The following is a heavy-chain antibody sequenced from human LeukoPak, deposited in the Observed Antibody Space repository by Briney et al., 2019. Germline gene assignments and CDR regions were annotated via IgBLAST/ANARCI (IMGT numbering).Heavy chain of an antibody. CDR3: ARSPEIVDYYMDV. D-gene: IGHD2-15*01. V-gene: IGHV4-30-4*08. Sequence: NSSETLSLTCTVSGGSISSGDYYWSWIRQPPRKGLEWIGYIYYSGSTYYNPSLNSRVTISVDTSKNQFSLKLSSLTAADTAVYYCARSPEIVDYYMDVWGKGTTVTVSS. J-gene: IGHJ6*03. CDR2: IYYSGST. CDR1: GGSISSGDYY.